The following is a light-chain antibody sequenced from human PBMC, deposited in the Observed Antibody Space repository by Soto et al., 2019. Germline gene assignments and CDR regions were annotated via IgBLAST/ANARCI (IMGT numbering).Light chain of an antibody. CDR2: GAF. V-gene: IGKV3-15*01. J-gene: IGKJ1*01. CDR1: QSISRS. Sequence: EIVMTQSPATLSVSPGERATLSCRASQSISRSLAWYQQKPGQAPRLLIYGAFTRATGVPARFSGSGSGTHFTLSISSLQSEDFAVYYCQQYNNWPRTFGQGTKVDIK. CDR3: QQYNNWPRT.